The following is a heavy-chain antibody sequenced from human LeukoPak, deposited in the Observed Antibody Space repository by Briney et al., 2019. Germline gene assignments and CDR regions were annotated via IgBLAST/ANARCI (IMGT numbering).Heavy chain of an antibody. V-gene: IGHV3-33*01. CDR2: IWYDGSNK. D-gene: IGHD6-19*01. CDR1: GFTFSSYG. CDR3: ARVGQWLAIDY. J-gene: IGHJ4*02. Sequence: GGSLRLSCAASGFTFSSYGMHWVRQAPGKGLEWVAVIWYDGSNKYYADSVKGRFTVSRDNAKNSLYLQMNSLRAEDTAVYYCARVGQWLAIDYWGRGTLVTVSS.